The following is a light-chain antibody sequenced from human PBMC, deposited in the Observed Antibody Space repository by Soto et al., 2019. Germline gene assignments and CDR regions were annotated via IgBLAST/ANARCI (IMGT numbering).Light chain of an antibody. CDR3: HQYGSSPGT. V-gene: IGKV3-20*01. CDR1: QSVYSNY. CDR2: AAS. J-gene: IGKJ2*01. Sequence: EVVLAQSPGTLSLSPGERVTLSCRASQSVYSNYLAWYQQKPGQAPRLLIYAASNRANGIPDRFSASGSGTDLTLTINRLEPEDFAVYYCHQYGSSPGTFGQGTKLEIK.